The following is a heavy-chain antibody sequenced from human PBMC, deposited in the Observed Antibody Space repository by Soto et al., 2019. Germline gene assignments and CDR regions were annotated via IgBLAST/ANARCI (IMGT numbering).Heavy chain of an antibody. J-gene: IGHJ4*02. Sequence: QVQLVQSGAEVKKPGTSVKVSCKASGYTFTSNGISWVRQAPGQGLEWMGWISTYNGNTNYAQKLLGRVTMTRDTSTIIAYMELRDLRSDDTAVYYCARDGYGDYGYWGQGSLVTVSS. CDR1: GYTFTSNG. D-gene: IGHD4-17*01. CDR3: ARDGYGDYGY. CDR2: ISTYNGNT. V-gene: IGHV1-18*01.